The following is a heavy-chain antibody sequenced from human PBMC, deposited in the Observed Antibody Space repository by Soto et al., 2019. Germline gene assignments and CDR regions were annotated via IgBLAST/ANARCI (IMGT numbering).Heavy chain of an antibody. J-gene: IGHJ4*02. D-gene: IGHD5-12*01. V-gene: IGHV5-51*01. CDR1: GYIFTSHW. Sequence: EVQLVQSGAEVKKPGESLKISCKGSGYIFTSHWIGWVRQMPGEGLEWMGIIYYSDSDTRYSPSFQGQVTISVDRSISTAYLQWSSLKASDSALYYCARGRRGYSGIVDLWGQGTLVTVSS. CDR3: ARGRRGYSGIVDL. CDR2: IYYSDSDT.